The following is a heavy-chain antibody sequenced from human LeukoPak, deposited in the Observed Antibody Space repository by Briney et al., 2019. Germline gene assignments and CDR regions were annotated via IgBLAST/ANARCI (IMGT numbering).Heavy chain of an antibody. Sequence: GGSLRLSCSACGFTLRSHWMMWVGQAPGKGREGVANIKQVGSEKYSVDSVKACFTISRDNANNSLYLQMNSLRAEDTAVYYCARVGIVVPAAIEPYYFDYWGQGTLVTVSS. CDR2: IKQVGSEK. D-gene: IGHD2-2*02. CDR3: ARVGIVVPAAIEPYYFDY. J-gene: IGHJ4*02. V-gene: IGHV3-7*01. CDR1: GFTLRSHW.